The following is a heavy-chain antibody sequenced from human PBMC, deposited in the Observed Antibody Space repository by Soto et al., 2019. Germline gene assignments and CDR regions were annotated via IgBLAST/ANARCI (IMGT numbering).Heavy chain of an antibody. CDR2: MNPNSGET. J-gene: IGHJ5*02. D-gene: IGHD2-15*01. Sequence: QEQLVQSGAEVKKPGASVKVSCKTSGYTFTDYDINWVRQATGQGLEWIGWMNPNSGETGYAQKFQGRVNMHRRCSLNTAYLGPSKLRSEGTAVFFWWGVAVAARPRWLHWVDPWGPGTLVNVS. CDR1: GYTFTDYD. CDR3: WGVAVAARPRWLHWVDP. V-gene: IGHV1-8*01.